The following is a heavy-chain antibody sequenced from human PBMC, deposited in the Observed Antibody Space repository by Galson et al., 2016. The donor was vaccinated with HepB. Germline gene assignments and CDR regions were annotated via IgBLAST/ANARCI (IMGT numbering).Heavy chain of an antibody. CDR2: MYFGGSP. Sequence: LTCAVSGGSISSYYWNWIRQPPGKGLEWIGFMYFGGSPNYNPSLRGRVTISIDTSKNQFSLKLRSVTAADTAVYYCATIQTPANLNHGDYFDYWGQGALVTVSS. D-gene: IGHD1-14*01. CDR1: GGSISSYY. V-gene: IGHV4-59*01. CDR3: ATIQTPANLNHGDYFDY. J-gene: IGHJ4*02.